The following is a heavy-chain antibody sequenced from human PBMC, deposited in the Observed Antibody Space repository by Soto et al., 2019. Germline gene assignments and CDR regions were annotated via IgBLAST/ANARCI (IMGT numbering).Heavy chain of an antibody. Sequence: GGSLRLSCAPSGFPFSDYYMSWIRQAPGKGLEWLSHISPKSTYRNYADSVKGRFTISRDNTKSSLFLQMNSLGVEDTAVYYCTRGGGGGLFEHWGQGVVVTVSS. CDR3: TRGGGGGLFEH. J-gene: IGHJ4*02. CDR2: ISPKSTYR. CDR1: GFPFSDYY. D-gene: IGHD2-21*01. V-gene: IGHV3-11*06.